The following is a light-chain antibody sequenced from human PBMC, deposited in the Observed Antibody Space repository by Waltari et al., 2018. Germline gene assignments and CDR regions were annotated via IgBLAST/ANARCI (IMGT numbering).Light chain of an antibody. V-gene: IGLV2-8*01. CDR2: EVS. CDR1: TSDVGGDTH. J-gene: IGLJ2*01. Sequence: QAALTQPPSASGSPGQSVTISCPGTTSDVGGDTHFPWYQQNPGKAPKLMIYEVSKRPSGVPERFSGSKSGNTASLTVSGLQGDDEADYYCSSYAGSNTVVFGGGTKLTVL. CDR3: SSYAGSNTVV.